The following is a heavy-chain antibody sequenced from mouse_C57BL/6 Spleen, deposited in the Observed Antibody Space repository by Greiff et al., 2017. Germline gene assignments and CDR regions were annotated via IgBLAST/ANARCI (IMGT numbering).Heavy chain of an antibody. CDR3: TRKGSYYYAMDY. Sequence: QVQLQQSGAELVRPGASVTLSCKASGYTFTDYEMHWVKQTPVHGLEWIGAIDPETGGTAYNQKFKGKAILTADKSSSTAYIELRSLTSEDSAVYYCTRKGSYYYAMDYWGQGTSVTVSS. V-gene: IGHV1-15*01. J-gene: IGHJ4*01. CDR1: GYTFTDYE. CDR2: IDPETGGT.